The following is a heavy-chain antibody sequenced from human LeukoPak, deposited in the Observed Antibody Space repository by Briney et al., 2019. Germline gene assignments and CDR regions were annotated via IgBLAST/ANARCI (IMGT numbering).Heavy chain of an antibody. D-gene: IGHD2-2*01. CDR3: ATSPVVVPAKGIAFDI. J-gene: IGHJ3*02. Sequence: GESLKISCKGSGYSFTSYWIGWVRQMPGKGLEWMGIIYPGDSDTRYSPSFQGQVTISADKSISTAYLQWSSLKASDTAMYYCATSPVVVPAKGIAFDIWGQGTMVTVSS. CDR1: GYSFTSYW. CDR2: IYPGDSDT. V-gene: IGHV5-51*01.